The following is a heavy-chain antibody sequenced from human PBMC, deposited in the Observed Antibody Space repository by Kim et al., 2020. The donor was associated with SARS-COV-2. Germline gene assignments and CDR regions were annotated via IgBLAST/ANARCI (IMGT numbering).Heavy chain of an antibody. D-gene: IGHD3-3*01. CDR2: INHSGST. J-gene: IGHJ2*01. CDR3: ARVTFGTIFGVVSANWYFDL. CDR1: GGSFSGYY. Sequence: SETLSLTCAVYGGSFSGYYWSWIRQPPGKGLEWIGEINHSGSTNYNPSLKSRVTISVDTSKNQFSLKLSSVTAADTAVYYCARVTFGTIFGVVSANWYFDLWGRGTRDTVS. V-gene: IGHV4-34*01.